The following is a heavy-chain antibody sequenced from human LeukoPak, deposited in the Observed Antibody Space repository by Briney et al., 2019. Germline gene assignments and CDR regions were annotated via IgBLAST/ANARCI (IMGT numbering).Heavy chain of an antibody. D-gene: IGHD6-13*01. Sequence: PSETLSLTCTVSGGSMRSYYWSWIRQPAGKGLEWTGYIYYSGSTYYNPSLKSRVTISVDTSKNQFSLKLSSVTAADTAIYYCARHYIAAGGGDAFDIWGQGTMVIVSP. V-gene: IGHV4-59*08. J-gene: IGHJ3*02. CDR3: ARHYIAAGGGDAFDI. CDR2: IYYSGST. CDR1: GGSMRSYY.